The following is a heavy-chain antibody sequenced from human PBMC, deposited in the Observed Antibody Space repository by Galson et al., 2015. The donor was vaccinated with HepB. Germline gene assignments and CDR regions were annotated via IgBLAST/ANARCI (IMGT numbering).Heavy chain of an antibody. CDR3: AKGLYGDSYYYYAMDV. CDR1: GFTFSSYA. D-gene: IGHD4-17*01. J-gene: IGHJ6*02. V-gene: IGHV3-23*01. CDR2: ISGGGGGT. Sequence: SLRLSCAASGFTFSSYAMSWVRQAPGKGLEWVSGISGGGGGTNYADSVKGRFAISRDNSKNTLYLQMNSLRAEDTAVYYCAKGLYGDSYYYYAMDVWGQGTTVTVSS.